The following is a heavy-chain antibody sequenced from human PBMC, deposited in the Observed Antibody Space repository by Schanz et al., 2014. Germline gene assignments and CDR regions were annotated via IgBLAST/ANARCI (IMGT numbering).Heavy chain of an antibody. V-gene: IGHV3-48*01. CDR2: ISNSGTYM. CDR3: AREDCSATSCYFRY. Sequence: EVQLVESGGGLVQPRGSLRLSCAASGFTFSSYTMNWVRQPPGKGLDWISYISNSGTYMSYGDAVKGRFTISRDNSNNTVYLQMNTLRAEDTAVYYCAREDCSATSCYFRYWGQGTLVTVSS. J-gene: IGHJ4*02. CDR1: GFTFSSYT. D-gene: IGHD2-21*01.